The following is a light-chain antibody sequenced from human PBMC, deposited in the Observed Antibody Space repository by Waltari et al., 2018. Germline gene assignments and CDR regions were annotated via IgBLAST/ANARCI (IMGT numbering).Light chain of an antibody. CDR3: QQYNTWPRT. CDR1: QSVSSN. J-gene: IGKJ1*01. CDR2: GAS. V-gene: IGKV3-15*01. Sequence: DIVMTQSPDTLSVSPGERATLSYRASQSVSSNLAWYQQKPGQSPRLLICGASTRATGIPARFSGSGSGTEFTLTISSLQSEDFAVYYCQQYNTWPRTFGQGAKVEIK.